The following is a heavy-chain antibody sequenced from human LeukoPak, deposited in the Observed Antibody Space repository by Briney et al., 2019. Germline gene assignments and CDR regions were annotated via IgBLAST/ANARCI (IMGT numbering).Heavy chain of an antibody. CDR3: ARQGSAAAGSNTYYYYYHMDV. Sequence: SETLSFTCAVYGGSFSGYYWSWIRQPPGKGLEWIGEINHSGSTNYNPSLKSRVTISVDTSKNQFSLKLSSVTAADTAVYYCARQGSAAAGSNTYYYYYHMDVWGKGTTVTVSS. CDR2: INHSGST. V-gene: IGHV4-34*01. J-gene: IGHJ6*03. D-gene: IGHD6-13*01. CDR1: GGSFSGYY.